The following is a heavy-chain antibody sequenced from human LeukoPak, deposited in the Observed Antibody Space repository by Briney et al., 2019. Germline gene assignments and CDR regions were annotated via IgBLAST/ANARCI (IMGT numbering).Heavy chain of an antibody. V-gene: IGHV3-21*06. CDR2: ISSSSSYI. D-gene: IGHD3-10*01. CDR1: GFTFSSYS. J-gene: IGHJ4*02. CDR3: ATTDWGKSYYGSGSYSR. Sequence: PGGSLRLSCAASGFTFSSYSMNWVRQAPGKGLEWVSSISSSSSYIYYADSGKGRFTISRDNAKNSLYLQMNSLRAEDTAVYYCATTDWGKSYYGSGSYSRWGQGTLVTVSS.